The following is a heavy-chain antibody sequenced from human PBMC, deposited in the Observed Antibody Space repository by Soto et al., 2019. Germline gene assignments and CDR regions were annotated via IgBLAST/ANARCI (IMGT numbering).Heavy chain of an antibody. J-gene: IGHJ4*02. CDR1: GFTFSSYA. CDR2: ISGSGGST. CDR3: AKDRYTAMVIVIEYYFDY. Sequence: EVQLLESGGGLVQPGGSLRLSCAASGFTFSSYAMSWVRQAPGKGLEWVSAISGSGGSTYYADSVKGRFTISRDNSKNSLYLQMNSLRAEDTAVYYCAKDRYTAMVIVIEYYFDYWGKGSLVTVSS. D-gene: IGHD5-18*01. V-gene: IGHV3-23*01.